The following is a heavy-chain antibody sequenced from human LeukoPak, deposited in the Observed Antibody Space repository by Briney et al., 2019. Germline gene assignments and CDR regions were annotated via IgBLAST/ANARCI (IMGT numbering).Heavy chain of an antibody. CDR3: ARHSDSPNYPDTDSFDL. J-gene: IGHJ3*01. D-gene: IGHD3-22*01. CDR2: IRQDGSEK. Sequence: GGSLRLSCAGSGFTFSSYWMSWVRQAPGRGLEWVANIRQDGSEKYYVDSVKGRFTISRDNAKNSLYLQMNSLGAEDTAVYYCARHSDSPNYPDTDSFDLWGQGTTVTVSS. V-gene: IGHV3-7*01. CDR1: GFTFSSYW.